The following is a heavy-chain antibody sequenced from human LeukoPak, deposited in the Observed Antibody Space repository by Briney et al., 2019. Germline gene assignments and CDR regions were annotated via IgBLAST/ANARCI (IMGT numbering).Heavy chain of an antibody. J-gene: IGHJ4*02. D-gene: IGHD3-10*01. V-gene: IGHV4-38-2*02. Sequence: KASETLSLTCTVSGYSISSGYYWGWIRQPPGKGLEWIGSIYHSGSTYYNPSLKSRVTISVDTSKNQFSLKLSSVTAADTAVYYCARRLTMVRGVIHFDYWGQGTLVTVSS. CDR3: ARRLTMVRGVIHFDY. CDR2: IYHSGST. CDR1: GYSISSGYY.